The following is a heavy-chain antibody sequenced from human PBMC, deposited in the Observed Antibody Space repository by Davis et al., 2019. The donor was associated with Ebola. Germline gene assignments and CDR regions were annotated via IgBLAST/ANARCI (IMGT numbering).Heavy chain of an antibody. CDR3: ARDLTIPDS. Sequence: AASVKVSCKASGYTFTNYGISWVRQAPGQGLEWMGWIGTNSGKTKYAQKLQGRITMTTDTSTGTAKMELRSLRSDDTAVYYCARDLTIPDSWGQGTLVTVSS. V-gene: IGHV1-18*01. CDR2: IGTNSGKT. CDR1: GYTFTNYG. D-gene: IGHD4/OR15-4a*01. J-gene: IGHJ4*02.